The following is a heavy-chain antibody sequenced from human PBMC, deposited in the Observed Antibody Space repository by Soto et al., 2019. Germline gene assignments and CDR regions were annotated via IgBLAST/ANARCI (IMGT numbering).Heavy chain of an antibody. CDR3: ARDFYDSSGFQRQDS. CDR2: INTANGNT. CDR1: GYTFTNYA. D-gene: IGHD3-22*01. J-gene: IGHJ4*02. Sequence: ASVKVSCKASGYTFTNYAIHWVRQAPGQRPEWMGWINTANGNTKVSQNFQIRVTITRDTSASKAYMELSSLRSEDTAVYFCARDFYDSSGFQRQDSWGQGTLVTVSS. V-gene: IGHV1-3*04.